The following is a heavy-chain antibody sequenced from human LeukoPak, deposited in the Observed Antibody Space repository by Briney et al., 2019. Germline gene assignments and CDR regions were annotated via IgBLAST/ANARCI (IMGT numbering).Heavy chain of an antibody. CDR3: ARGEIYSSGLYYFDY. CDR2: IYHSGST. D-gene: IGHD6-19*01. CDR1: GGSISSSNW. Sequence: SGTLSLTCAVSGGSISSSNWWSWVRQPPGKGLEWIGEIYHSGSTNYNPSLRSRVTISVDKSKNQFSLKLSSVTAADTAVYYCARGEIYSSGLYYFDYWGQGTLVTVSS. V-gene: IGHV4-4*02. J-gene: IGHJ4*02.